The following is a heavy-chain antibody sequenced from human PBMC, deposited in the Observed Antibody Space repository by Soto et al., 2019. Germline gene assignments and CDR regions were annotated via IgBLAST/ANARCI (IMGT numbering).Heavy chain of an antibody. CDR3: ARVTPGYFDY. CDR1: GFPVSSNY. J-gene: IGHJ4*02. Sequence: PGGSLRLSCAASGFPVSSNYMSWVRQAPGKGLEWVSVIYSGGSTYYADSVKGRFTISRDNSKNTLYLQMNSLRAEDTAVYYCARVTPGYFDYWGQGTLVTVSS. V-gene: IGHV3-53*01. CDR2: IYSGGST. D-gene: IGHD5-18*01.